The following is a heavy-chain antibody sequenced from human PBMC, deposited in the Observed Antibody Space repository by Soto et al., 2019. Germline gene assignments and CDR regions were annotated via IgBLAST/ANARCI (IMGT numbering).Heavy chain of an antibody. J-gene: IGHJ5*02. CDR1: GGSISSYY. D-gene: IGHD4-17*01. CDR2: IYYSGST. CDR3: ARLMPSTVTTTIWFDP. V-gene: IGHV4-59*01. Sequence: SETLSLTCTVSGGSISSYYWSWIRQPPGKGLEWIGYIYYSGSTNYNPSLKSRVTISVDTSKNQFSLKLSSVTAADTAVYYCARLMPSTVTTTIWFDPWGQGTLVTVSS.